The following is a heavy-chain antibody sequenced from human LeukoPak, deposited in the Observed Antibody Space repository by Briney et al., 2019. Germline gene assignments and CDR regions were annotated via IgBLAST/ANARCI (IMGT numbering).Heavy chain of an antibody. J-gene: IGHJ4*02. Sequence: GGSPRLSCAASGFTFDDYAMHWVRQAPGKGLEWVSGISWNSGSIGYADSVKGRFTISRDNAKNSLYLQMNSLRAEDTALYYCAKGLPYSSGWYGDYWGQGTLVTVSS. D-gene: IGHD6-19*01. CDR1: GFTFDDYA. CDR2: ISWNSGSI. V-gene: IGHV3-9*01. CDR3: AKGLPYSSGWYGDY.